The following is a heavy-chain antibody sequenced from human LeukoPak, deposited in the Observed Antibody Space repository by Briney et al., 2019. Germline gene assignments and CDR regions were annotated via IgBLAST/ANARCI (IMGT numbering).Heavy chain of an antibody. J-gene: IGHJ5*02. D-gene: IGHD3-22*01. CDR3: ARGRSMWYYDNSGYYTTSSEYNWFDP. V-gene: IGHV1-8*03. CDR2: MNPISGNT. Sequence: ASVKVSCKASGYTFTGYDINWVRQATGQGLEWMGWMNPISGNTAYAQKFQGRVTITSNTSISTAYMELSSLRSEDTAVYYCARGRSMWYYDNSGYYTTSSEYNWFDPWGQGTLVTVSS. CDR1: GYTFTGYD.